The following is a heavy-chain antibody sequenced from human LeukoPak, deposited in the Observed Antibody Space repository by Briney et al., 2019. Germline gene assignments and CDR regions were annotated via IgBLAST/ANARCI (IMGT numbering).Heavy chain of an antibody. D-gene: IGHD3-22*01. CDR2: ISSSSSYI. CDR1: GFTFSSYS. J-gene: IGHJ5*02. Sequence: GGSLRLSCAASGFTFSSYSMNWVRRAPGKGLEWVSSISSSSSYIYYADSVKGRFTISRDNAKNSLYLQMNSLRAEDTAVYYCARDAGYYDSSGYYAEGWFDPWGQGTLVTVSS. CDR3: ARDAGYYDSSGYYAEGWFDP. V-gene: IGHV3-21*01.